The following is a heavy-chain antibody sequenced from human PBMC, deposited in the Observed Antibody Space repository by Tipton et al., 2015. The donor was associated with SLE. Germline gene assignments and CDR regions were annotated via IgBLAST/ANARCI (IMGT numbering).Heavy chain of an antibody. CDR2: IGASGTNT. V-gene: IGHV3-23*01. CDR3: TKPIFAGVDY. CDR1: GFPFSRYA. Sequence: SLRLSCVVSGFPFSRYAMNWVRQAPGKGLEWVSGIGASGTNTFYADSVKGRFTISRDNAKNTVFLQMNNLSSADSALYYCTKPIFAGVDYWGQGSLVTVSS. D-gene: IGHD2-21*01. J-gene: IGHJ4*02.